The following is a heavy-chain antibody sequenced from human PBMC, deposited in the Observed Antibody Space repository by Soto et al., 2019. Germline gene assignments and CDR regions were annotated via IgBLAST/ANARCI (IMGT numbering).Heavy chain of an antibody. J-gene: IGHJ6*03. Sequence: GASVKVSCKASGYTFTSYGISCVRHAPGQGLERMGWISAYNGNTNYAQKLQGRITMTPDTSTSTANMDLRSLRHDDMVVYSCARDKRGVPSVIVSVKSSYCSLDVLGKGTTVTGSS. D-gene: IGHD3-16*02. V-gene: IGHV1-18*03. CDR3: ARDKRGVPSVIVSVKSSYCSLDV. CDR2: ISAYNGNT. CDR1: GYTFTSYG.